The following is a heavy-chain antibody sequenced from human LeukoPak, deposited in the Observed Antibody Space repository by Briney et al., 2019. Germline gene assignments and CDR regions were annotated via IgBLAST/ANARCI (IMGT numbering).Heavy chain of an antibody. CDR1: GFTFSSDG. CDR3: AKGITRDSYYLDY. J-gene: IGHJ4*02. CDR2: VSNNGIDK. D-gene: IGHD1-20*01. Sequence: GGSLRLSCAASGFTFSSDGIHWVRQAPGKGLEWVAFVSNNGIDKHYGDSVQGRFSISRDNSKNTLYLEMKSLRVEDTAMYYCAKGITRDSYYLDYWGQGTLATVSS. V-gene: IGHV3-30*02.